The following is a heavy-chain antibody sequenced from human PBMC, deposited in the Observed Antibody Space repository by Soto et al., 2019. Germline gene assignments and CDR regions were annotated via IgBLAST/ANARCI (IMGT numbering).Heavy chain of an antibody. J-gene: IGHJ4*02. Sequence: GGSLRLSCAAYGFTFSSDSMNWVRQAPGKGLEWVSSISSSSSYIYYADSVKGRFTISRDNAKNSLYLQMNSLRAEDTAVYYCARDSPNYYDSSGYVNWGQGTLVTVSS. V-gene: IGHV3-21*01. CDR1: GFTFSSDS. CDR2: ISSSSSYI. CDR3: ARDSPNYYDSSGYVN. D-gene: IGHD3-22*01.